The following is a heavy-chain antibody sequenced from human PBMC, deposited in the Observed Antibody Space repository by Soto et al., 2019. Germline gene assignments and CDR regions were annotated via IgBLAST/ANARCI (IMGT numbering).Heavy chain of an antibody. V-gene: IGHV4-61*08. CDR3: ARLYGYCIRNSCHGHYAMDV. Sequence: SETLSLTCTVSGGSISSDDYYWSWIRQPPGKGLDWIGYIYYSGSTNHNPSLNSRVTISVDTSKNQFSLTVTSVTAADTAVYYCARLYGYCIRNSCHGHYAMDVWGQGTTVTVSS. CDR1: GGSISSDDYY. J-gene: IGHJ6*02. D-gene: IGHD2-2*01. CDR2: IYYSGST.